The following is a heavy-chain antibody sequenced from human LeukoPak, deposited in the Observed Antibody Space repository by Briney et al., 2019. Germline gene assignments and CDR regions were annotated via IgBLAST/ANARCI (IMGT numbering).Heavy chain of an antibody. CDR3: ARRSSGWDAFDI. CDR1: GGTFSSYA. CDR2: IIPILGIA. Sequence: ASVKVSCKASGGTFSSYAISWVRQAPGQGLEWMGRIIPILGIANYAQKFQGGVTITADKSTSTAYMELSSLRSEDTAVYYCARRSSGWDAFDIWGQGTMVTVSS. J-gene: IGHJ3*02. D-gene: IGHD6-19*01. V-gene: IGHV1-69*04.